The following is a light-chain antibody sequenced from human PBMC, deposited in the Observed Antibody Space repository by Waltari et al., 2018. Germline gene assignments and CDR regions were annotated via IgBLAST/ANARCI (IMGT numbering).Light chain of an antibody. CDR3: QQYDNSPYT. CDR1: QSVSSSY. V-gene: IGKV3-20*01. CDR2: GTS. J-gene: IGKJ2*01. Sequence: EIVLTQSPGTLSLSPGERATLPCRASQSVSSSYLAWYQQKPGQAPRLLIYGTSSRATGIPDRFSGSGSGTDFTLTIGRLEPEDFAVYYCQQYDNSPYTFGQGTKLEIK.